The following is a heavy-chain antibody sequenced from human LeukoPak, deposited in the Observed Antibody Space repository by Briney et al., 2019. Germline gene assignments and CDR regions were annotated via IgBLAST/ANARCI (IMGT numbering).Heavy chain of an antibody. CDR2: INPNSGGT. J-gene: IGHJ4*02. V-gene: IGHV1-2*02. CDR3: ARDIGVYYYDSSGFSVDY. CDR1: GYTFTGYY. Sequence: ASVKVSCKASGYTFTGYYMHWVRQAPGQGLEWMGWINPNSGGTNYAQKFQGRVTMTRDTSISTAYMELSRLRSDDTAVYYCARDIGVYYYDSSGFSVDYWGQGTLVTVSS. D-gene: IGHD3-22*01.